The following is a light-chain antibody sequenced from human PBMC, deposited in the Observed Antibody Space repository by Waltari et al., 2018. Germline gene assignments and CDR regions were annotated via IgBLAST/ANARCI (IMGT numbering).Light chain of an antibody. CDR1: SHAVGSYTL. Sequence: QSALTQPASVSGSPGQSITISCTGTSHAVGSYTLVYWYQQHPGKAPKPMIYEGSNRPSVVANRFSGSKSGNTASLTISGLQAEDEADYYCCSYAGSSTWVFGGGTKLTVL. CDR3: CSYAGSSTWV. CDR2: EGS. V-gene: IGLV2-23*01. J-gene: IGLJ3*02.